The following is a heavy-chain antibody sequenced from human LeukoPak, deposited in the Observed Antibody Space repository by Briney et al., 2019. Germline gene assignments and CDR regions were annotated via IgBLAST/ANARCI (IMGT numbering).Heavy chain of an antibody. D-gene: IGHD6-19*01. CDR2: IYSVGGT. V-gene: IGHV3-53*01. CDR1: GFIVSTNY. Sequence: PGGSLRLSCAASGFIVSTNYMIWVRQAPGKGLEWVSVIYSVGGTYYADSVRGRFTISRDNSKNMLYLQMSSLRAEDTAVYYCARDTPAGDFEYWGQGTLVTVSS. CDR3: ARDTPAGDFEY. J-gene: IGHJ4*02.